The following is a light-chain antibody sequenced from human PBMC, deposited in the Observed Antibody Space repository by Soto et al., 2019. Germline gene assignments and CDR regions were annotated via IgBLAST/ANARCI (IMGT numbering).Light chain of an antibody. Sequence: DSPMTQSPSTLSASVGDRVTITCRASQSISSWLAWYQQKPGKAPNLLISKASTLESGVPSRFSGSGSGTEFTLTISSLQPDDFGTYYCQQYNIYPYTFGQGTKLEIK. V-gene: IGKV1-5*03. CDR1: QSISSW. CDR3: QQYNIYPYT. CDR2: KAS. J-gene: IGKJ2*01.